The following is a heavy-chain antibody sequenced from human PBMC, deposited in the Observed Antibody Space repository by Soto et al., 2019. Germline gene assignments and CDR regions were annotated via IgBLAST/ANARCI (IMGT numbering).Heavy chain of an antibody. CDR2: INSDGSHT. Sequence: EVQLVESGGGLAQPGGSLRLSCAASGFNFSIYWMHWVRQAPGKGLVWVSRINSDGSHTDYADSVKSRFTISRDNANNTLYLQINSLGAEDTAVFYCARGGAYGDYRSDYWGQGTLVTVSS. CDR3: ARGGAYGDYRSDY. D-gene: IGHD4-17*01. CDR1: GFNFSIYW. J-gene: IGHJ4*02. V-gene: IGHV3-74*01.